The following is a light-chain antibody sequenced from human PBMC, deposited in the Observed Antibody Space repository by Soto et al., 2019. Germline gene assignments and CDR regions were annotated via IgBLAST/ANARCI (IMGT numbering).Light chain of an antibody. CDR2: EVS. CDR1: SSDIGAYNY. Sequence: QSVLTQPPSASGSPGQSVTISCTGTSSDIGAYNYVSWYQQHPGKAPKLMIYEVSKRPSGVPDRFSGSKSGNTASLTVSGLQAEDEADFYCSSYASGNNLVFGXXTXVTVL. J-gene: IGLJ1*01. V-gene: IGLV2-8*01. CDR3: SSYASGNNLV.